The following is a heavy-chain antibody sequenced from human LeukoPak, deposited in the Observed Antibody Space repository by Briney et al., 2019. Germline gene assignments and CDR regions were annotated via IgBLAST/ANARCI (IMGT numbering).Heavy chain of an antibody. CDR1: GFTLGSYW. Sequence: GGSLRLSCEASGFTLGSYWMSWVRQAPGNGLEWVANIKQDGGEKYYVDSVKGRFTIFRDNGKNSLYLQMTSLRAEDTAVYYCARGPREYCSTTSCSFDYWGQGTLVTVSS. V-gene: IGHV3-7*01. CDR2: IKQDGGEK. CDR3: ARGPREYCSTTSCSFDY. D-gene: IGHD2-2*01. J-gene: IGHJ4*02.